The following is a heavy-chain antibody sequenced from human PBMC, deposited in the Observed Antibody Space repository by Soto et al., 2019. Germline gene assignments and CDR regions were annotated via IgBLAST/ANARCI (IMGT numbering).Heavy chain of an antibody. CDR3: ARSIAAAVDFDY. J-gene: IGHJ4*02. CDR2: ISAYSGST. Sequence: QVQLVQSGAEVKKPGASVKVSCKASGYTVTSYGISWVRQAPGQGLEWMGWISAYSGSTNYAQKLQGRVTMTTDTATSTAYMELRSLRSDDTAVYYCARSIAAAVDFDYWGQGTLVTVSS. V-gene: IGHV1-18*01. CDR1: GYTVTSYG. D-gene: IGHD6-13*01.